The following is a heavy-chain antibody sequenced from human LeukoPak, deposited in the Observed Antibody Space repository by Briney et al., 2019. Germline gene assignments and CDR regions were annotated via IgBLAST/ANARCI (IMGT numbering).Heavy chain of an antibody. Sequence: GGSLRLSCAASGFAFDEYAMHWVRQAPGKNLEWVSLIRGDGTSTHYADSVKGRFTISRDNSKNSLYLQMNSLTSEDSALYYCAKGSRWFGAPPDYFHSWGRGTLATVSS. D-gene: IGHD3-10*01. CDR3: AKGSRWFGAPPDYFHS. CDR1: GFAFDEYA. V-gene: IGHV3-43D*03. J-gene: IGHJ4*02. CDR2: IRGDGTST.